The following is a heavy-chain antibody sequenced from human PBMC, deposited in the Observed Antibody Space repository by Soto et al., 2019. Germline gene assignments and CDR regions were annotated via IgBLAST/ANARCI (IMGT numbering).Heavy chain of an antibody. CDR3: AKDNRRYIAVAINWFDS. CDR2: ITYDGSNK. J-gene: IGHJ5*01. CDR1: GFTFSMYW. V-gene: IGHV3-30*18. Sequence: GGSLRLSCAASGFTFSMYWMHWVRQAPGKGLEWVAVITYDGSNKYYADSVKGRFTISRDNSKNTLYLQMNSLRAEDTAVYYCAKDNRRYIAVAINWFDSWGQGTLVTVSS. D-gene: IGHD6-19*01.